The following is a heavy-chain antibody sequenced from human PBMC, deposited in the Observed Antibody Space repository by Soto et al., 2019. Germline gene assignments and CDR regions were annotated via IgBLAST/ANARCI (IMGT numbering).Heavy chain of an antibody. D-gene: IGHD2-2*01. J-gene: IGHJ6*02. V-gene: IGHV1-18*01. Sequence: ASVKGSCKASGYTFTSYGISWVRQAPGQGLEWMGWISAYNGNTNYAQKLQGRVTMTTDTSTSTAYMELRSLRSDDTAVYYCARVLTSLLRGVYGMDVWGHGTTVTVSS. CDR1: GYTFTSYG. CDR3: ARVLTSLLRGVYGMDV. CDR2: ISAYNGNT.